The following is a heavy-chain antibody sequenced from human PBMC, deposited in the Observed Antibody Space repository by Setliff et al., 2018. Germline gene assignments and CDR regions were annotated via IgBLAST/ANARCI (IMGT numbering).Heavy chain of an antibody. Sequence: PGGSLRLSCSASGFTFSSLWMAWVRQAPGKGLVWVANINQGGSDQFYVESVKGRFTISRDNAKNSLYLQMNSLRVEDTAVYYCARDVFDFRTGQAGPWGQGTLVTVSS. CDR3: ARDVFDFRTGQAGP. CDR1: GFTFSSLW. D-gene: IGHD3-3*01. CDR2: INQGGSDQ. V-gene: IGHV3-7*01. J-gene: IGHJ5*02.